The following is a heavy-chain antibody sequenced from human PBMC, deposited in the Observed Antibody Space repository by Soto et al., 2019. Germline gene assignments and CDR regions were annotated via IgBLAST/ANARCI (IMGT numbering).Heavy chain of an antibody. V-gene: IGHV3-30*18. CDR2: ISYDGSNK. Sequence: GGSLRLSCAASGFTFSSYGMHWVRQAPGKGLEWVAVISYDGSNKYYADSVKGRFTISRDNSKNTLYLQMNSLRAEDTAVYYCAKDADYWGQGTLVTVSS. CDR3: AKDADY. J-gene: IGHJ4*02. CDR1: GFTFSSYG.